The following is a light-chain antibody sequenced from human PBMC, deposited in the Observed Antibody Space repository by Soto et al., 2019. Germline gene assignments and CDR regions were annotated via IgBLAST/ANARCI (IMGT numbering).Light chain of an antibody. CDR2: AAS. J-gene: IGKJ3*01. V-gene: IGKV1-8*01. Sequence: AIRMTQSPSSLSASTGDRVTITCRASQGISSYLAWYKQKPGKAPKLLIYAASTLQSGVPSRFSGSGSGTDFTLTISCLQSEDFATYYCQQYYSYPLFTFGPGTKVDIK. CDR1: QGISSY. CDR3: QQYYSYPLFT.